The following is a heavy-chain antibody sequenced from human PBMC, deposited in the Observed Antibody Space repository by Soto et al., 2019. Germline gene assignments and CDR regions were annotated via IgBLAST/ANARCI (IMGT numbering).Heavy chain of an antibody. CDR3: AKDMGMGTYYFDY. CDR1: GFTFDDYA. Sequence: EVQLVESGGGLVQPGRSLRLSCAASGFTFDDYAMHWVRQAPGKGLEWVSGISWNSGSIGYADSVKGRFTISRDNAKNSLYLQMNSLRAEDTALYYCAKDMGMGTYYFDYWGQGTLVTVSS. V-gene: IGHV3-9*01. D-gene: IGHD7-27*01. CDR2: ISWNSGSI. J-gene: IGHJ4*02.